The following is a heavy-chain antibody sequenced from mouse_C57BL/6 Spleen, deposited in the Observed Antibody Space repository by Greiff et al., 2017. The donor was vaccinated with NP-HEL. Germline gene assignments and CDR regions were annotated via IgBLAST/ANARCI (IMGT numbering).Heavy chain of an antibody. J-gene: IGHJ1*03. CDR1: GFTFNTYA. CDR3: VREWASRWLGYFDV. V-gene: IGHV10-3*01. Sequence: EVKLVESGGGLVQPKGSLKLSCAASGFTFNTYAMHWVRQAPGQGLEWVARIRSKSSNYATYYADSVKDRFTISRDDSQSMLYLQMNNLKTEDTARYYCVREWASRWLGYFDVWGTGTTVTVSS. D-gene: IGHD2-3*01. CDR2: IRSKSSNYAT.